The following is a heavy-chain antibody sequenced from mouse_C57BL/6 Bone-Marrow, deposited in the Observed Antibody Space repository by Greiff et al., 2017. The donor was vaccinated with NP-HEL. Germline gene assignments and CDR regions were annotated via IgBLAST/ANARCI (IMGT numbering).Heavy chain of an antibody. CDR3: ARHEGHYFYAMDY. Sequence: VKLVESGPGLVAPSQSLSITCTVSGFSLTSYGVHWVRQPPGKGLEWLVVIWSDGSTTYNSALKSRLSISKDNSKSQVFLKMNSLQTDDTAMYYCARHEGHYFYAMDYWGQGTSVTVSS. CDR1: GFSLTSYG. J-gene: IGHJ4*01. CDR2: IWSDGST. D-gene: IGHD1-2*01. V-gene: IGHV2-6-1*01.